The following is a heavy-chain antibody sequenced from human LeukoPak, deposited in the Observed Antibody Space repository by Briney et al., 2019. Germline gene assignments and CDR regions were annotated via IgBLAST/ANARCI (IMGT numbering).Heavy chain of an antibody. J-gene: IGHJ3*02. D-gene: IGHD5-12*01. CDR3: AKDLYSGYDDAFDI. Sequence: PGTSLRLSCAASGFTLSSYVMSWVRQAPGKGLEWVSGISGSGGSTNYADSVKGRFTISRDNSKNTLYLQMNRLRVEDTAVYYCAKDLYSGYDDAFDIWGQGTMVTVSS. CDR1: GFTLSSYV. CDR2: ISGSGGST. V-gene: IGHV3-23*01.